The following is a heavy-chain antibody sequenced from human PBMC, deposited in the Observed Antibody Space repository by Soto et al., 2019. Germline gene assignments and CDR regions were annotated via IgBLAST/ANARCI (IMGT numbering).Heavy chain of an antibody. CDR2: VHYSGIT. CDR1: GASVSGGTYY. Sequence: QLQLQESGPGLVKPSETLSLACSVSGASVSGGTYYWGWIRQPPGKGLEWVGDVHYSGITHYNPSLNGRANITVENVHNQFSLKLSSVTAADTAVYYCARRAHGYPTNWFDPWGQGTLVIVSS. V-gene: IGHV4-39*01. D-gene: IGHD3-22*01. CDR3: ARRAHGYPTNWFDP. J-gene: IGHJ5*02.